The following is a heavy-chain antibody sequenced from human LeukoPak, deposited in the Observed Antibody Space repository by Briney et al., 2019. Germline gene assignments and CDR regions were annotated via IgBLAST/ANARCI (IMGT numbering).Heavy chain of an antibody. V-gene: IGHV4-4*07. CDR2: VYTSGST. J-gene: IGHJ5*02. Sequence: SETLSLTCTVSGGSISSYYWSWIRQPAGKGLEWIGRVYTSGSTNYNPSLKRRVTMSVDTSKNQFSLKLSSVTAADTAVYYCATSHQTDYYDSSGYGFDPWGQGTLVTVSS. CDR1: GGSISSYY. CDR3: ATSHQTDYYDSSGYGFDP. D-gene: IGHD3-22*01.